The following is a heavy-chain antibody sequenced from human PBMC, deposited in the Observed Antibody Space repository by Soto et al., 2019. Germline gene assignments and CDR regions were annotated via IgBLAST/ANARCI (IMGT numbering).Heavy chain of an antibody. CDR2: SSGSGGSS. D-gene: IGHD2-2*01. V-gene: IGHV3-23*01. CDR1: GFTLSNYA. CDR3: AKKSTDSSGYSDY. J-gene: IGHJ4*02. Sequence: PGGALRLSCSTSGFTLSNYAISLGRQAPGKGLEWVSGSSGSGGSSYYADSVKGRFTISRDNSTNTLNLQMDSLRAEDTAVYYCAKKSTDSSGYSDYWGRGTVVTVSS.